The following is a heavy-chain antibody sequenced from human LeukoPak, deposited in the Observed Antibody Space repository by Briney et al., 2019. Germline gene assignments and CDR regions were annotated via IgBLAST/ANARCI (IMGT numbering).Heavy chain of an antibody. V-gene: IGHV3-21*01. D-gene: IGHD3-16*02. CDR1: GFTFSSYS. CDR2: ISSSSSYI. CDR3: ARARSTGSDRYYYYGMDV. Sequence: GGSLRLSCAASGFTFSSYSMNWVRQAPGKGLEWVSSISSSSSYIYYADSVKGRFTISRDNSKNTLYLQMNSLRAEDTAVYYCARARSTGSDRYYYYGMDVWGQGTTVTVSS. J-gene: IGHJ6*02.